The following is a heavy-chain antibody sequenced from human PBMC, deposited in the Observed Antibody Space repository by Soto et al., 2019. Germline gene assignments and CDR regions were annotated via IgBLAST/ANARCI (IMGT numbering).Heavy chain of an antibody. Sequence: QVRLVQSEAEVKKPGSSVKVSCKASGGTFSNYAISWVRQAPGQGLEWMGVIILPFGTPNYAQTLQGRVTITADESMTTAYMELSGLRSEDTAVYYCARGPDYEGYFDYWGRGTLVTVSS. D-gene: IGHD4-17*01. V-gene: IGHV1-69*12. CDR3: ARGPDYEGYFDY. CDR2: IILPFGTP. CDR1: GGTFSNYA. J-gene: IGHJ4*02.